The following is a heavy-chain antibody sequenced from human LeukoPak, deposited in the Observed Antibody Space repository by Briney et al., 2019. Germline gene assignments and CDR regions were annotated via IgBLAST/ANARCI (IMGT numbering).Heavy chain of an antibody. CDR2: INPASSAT. CDR3: AMGIVLVAVPSGVPPYFDY. Sequence: ASVKLSCKPSGFSFTGYYLHWVRQAPGQGLEWMGWINPASSATMLEQKFQGRFNQTTDTPSTTAYMKLSGLRSDDTAVYFCAMGIVLVAVPSGVPPYFDYWGQGTLVTVSS. J-gene: IGHJ4*02. CDR1: GFSFTGYY. D-gene: IGHD5-12*01. V-gene: IGHV1-2*02.